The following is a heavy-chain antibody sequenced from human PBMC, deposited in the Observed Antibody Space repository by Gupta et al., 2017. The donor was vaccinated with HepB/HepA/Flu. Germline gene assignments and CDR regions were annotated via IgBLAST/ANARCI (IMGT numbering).Heavy chain of an antibody. CDR3: SRGYGSGRNWFDP. CDR1: GFSFGDYA. CDR2: IRSKAYGGTT. D-gene: IGHD3-10*01. J-gene: IGHJ5*02. Sequence: EVHLVESGGGLVQPGRSLRLSCTSSGFSFGDYAVSWVRLAPGKGLQWVGFIRSKAYGGTTEYATSVKGRFTISRDDSKSIAYLQMNSLKTDDTAVYYCSRGYGSGRNWFDPWGQGTLVIVSS. V-gene: IGHV3-49*04.